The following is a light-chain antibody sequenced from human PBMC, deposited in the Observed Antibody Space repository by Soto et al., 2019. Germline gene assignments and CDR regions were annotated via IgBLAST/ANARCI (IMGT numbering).Light chain of an antibody. CDR1: QTLLHSNGKSY. V-gene: IGKV2D-29*01. CDR3: LQSLHFPLT. CDR2: EVS. Sequence: VMTQTPLSLSVTPGQSASISCRSSQTLLHSNGKSYLYWYLQKAGQAPQLLIYEVSKRFSGVPDRFSGSGAGTDFPLKIRRVEAEDVGVYYCLQSLHFPLTFGGGTKVEIK. J-gene: IGKJ4*01.